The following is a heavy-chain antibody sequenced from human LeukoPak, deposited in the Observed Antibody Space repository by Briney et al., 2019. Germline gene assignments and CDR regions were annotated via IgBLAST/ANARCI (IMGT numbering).Heavy chain of an antibody. CDR1: GFTFSSYC. CDR2: ISSSSSYI. CDR3: ARQGSEIDY. J-gene: IGHJ4*02. Sequence: GGSLRLSCAASGFTFSSYCMNWVRQAPGKGLEWVSSISSSSSYIYYADSVKGRFTVSRDNAENSLYLQMNSLRAEDTAMYYCARQGSEIDYWGQGTLVTVSS. V-gene: IGHV3-21*04.